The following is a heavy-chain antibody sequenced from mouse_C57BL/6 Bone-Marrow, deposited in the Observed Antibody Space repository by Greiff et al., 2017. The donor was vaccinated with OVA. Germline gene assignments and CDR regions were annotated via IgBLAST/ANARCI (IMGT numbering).Heavy chain of an antibody. Sequence: QVQLQQPGAELVRPGTSVKLSCKASGYTFTSYWMHWVKQRPGQGLEWIGVIDPSDSYTNYNQKFKGKATLTVDTSSSTAYMQLSSLTSEDSAVYYCATRGVYYGSSLYYFDYWGQGTTLTVSS. J-gene: IGHJ2*01. V-gene: IGHV1-59*01. CDR2: IDPSDSYT. CDR3: ATRGVYYGSSLYYFDY. D-gene: IGHD1-1*01. CDR1: GYTFTSYW.